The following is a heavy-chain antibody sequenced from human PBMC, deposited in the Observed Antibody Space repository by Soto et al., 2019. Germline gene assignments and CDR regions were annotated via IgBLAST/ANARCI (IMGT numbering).Heavy chain of an antibody. CDR2: FYYSGST. Sequence: SGNLSLTFHLSRCSIGSGSYYWGWIRQPPGKGLEWIGSFYYSGSTYYNSSLRTRVTISVDTSKNQFSLKLSSVTAADTAVFYCATWTLERLPTPGPFDYWGQGTLVTVSS. J-gene: IGHJ4*02. CDR1: RCSIGSGSYY. V-gene: IGHV4-39*01. CDR3: ATWTLERLPTPGPFDY. D-gene: IGHD2-21*01.